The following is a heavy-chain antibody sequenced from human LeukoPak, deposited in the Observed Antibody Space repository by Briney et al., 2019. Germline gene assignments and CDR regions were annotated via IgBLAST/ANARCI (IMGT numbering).Heavy chain of an antibody. CDR2: ISYNGGST. CDR1: GFTLSSYA. Sequence: GGSLRLSCSASGFTLSSYAMHWVRQAPGKGLEYVSAISYNGGSTYYADSVKGRITISRDNSKNTLYLQMSSLRAEDSAVFYCVRRTGNYFDYWGQGTLVTVSS. V-gene: IGHV3-64D*09. CDR3: VRRTGNYFDY. J-gene: IGHJ4*02. D-gene: IGHD3/OR15-3a*01.